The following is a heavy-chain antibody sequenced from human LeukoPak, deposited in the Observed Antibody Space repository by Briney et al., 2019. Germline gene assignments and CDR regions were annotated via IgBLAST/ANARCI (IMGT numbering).Heavy chain of an antibody. CDR3: AADSSGYYYNYFDY. CDR1: GYSISSGYY. Sequence: SETLSLTCTVSGYSISSGYYWGWIRQPPGKGLEWIGSIYHSGSTYYNPSLKSRVTISVDTSKNQFSLKLSSVTAADTAVYYCAADSSGYYYNYFDYWGQGTLVTVSS. D-gene: IGHD3-22*01. CDR2: IYHSGST. V-gene: IGHV4-38-2*02. J-gene: IGHJ4*02.